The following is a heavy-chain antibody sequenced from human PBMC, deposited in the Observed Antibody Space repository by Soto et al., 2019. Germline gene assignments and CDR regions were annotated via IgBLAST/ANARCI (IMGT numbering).Heavy chain of an antibody. D-gene: IGHD3-3*02. CDR2: ISGSGGSK. V-gene: IGHV3-23*01. CDR3: AKDLASRVAEFDY. Sequence: GGSLRLSCAASGFTFSSYAMSWVRQAPGKGLEWVSAISGSGGSKYYADSVKGRFTISRDNSKNTRYLQMNSLRAEDTAVYYCAKDLASRVAEFDYWGQGTLVTVSS. CDR1: GFTFSSYA. J-gene: IGHJ4*02.